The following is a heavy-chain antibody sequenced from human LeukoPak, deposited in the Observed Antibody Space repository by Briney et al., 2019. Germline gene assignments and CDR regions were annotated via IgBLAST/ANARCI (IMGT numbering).Heavy chain of an antibody. CDR2: INHSGST. Sequence: PETLSLTCAVYGGSFSGYYWSWIRQPPGKGLEWIGEINHSGSTNYNPSLKSRVTISVDTSKNQFSLKLSSVTAADTAVYYCARASYQLLYDYYYGMDVWGQGTTVTVSS. CDR1: GGSFSGYY. CDR3: ARASYQLLYDYYYGMDV. V-gene: IGHV4-34*01. D-gene: IGHD2-2*02. J-gene: IGHJ6*02.